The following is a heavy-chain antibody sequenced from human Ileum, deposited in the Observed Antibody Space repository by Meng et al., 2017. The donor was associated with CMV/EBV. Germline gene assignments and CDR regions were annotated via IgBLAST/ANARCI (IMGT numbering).Heavy chain of an antibody. V-gene: IGHV6-1*01. CDR2: TYYRSKWYN. J-gene: IGHJ5*02. D-gene: IGHD2-15*01. CDR1: GDSVSSNSAA. CDR3: ASMGGDGSCS. Sequence: AISGDSVSSNSAAWNWIRQSPSRGLEWLGGTYYRSKWYNDYAVSVKSRVTINPDTSKNQFSLQLNSVTPEDTAVYYCASMGGDGSCSWGQGTLVTVSS.